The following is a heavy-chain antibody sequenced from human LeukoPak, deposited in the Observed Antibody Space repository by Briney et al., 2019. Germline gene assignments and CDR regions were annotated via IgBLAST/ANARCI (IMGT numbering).Heavy chain of an antibody. J-gene: IGHJ4*02. CDR1: GGSFSGYY. CDR2: VHHSGST. Sequence: PSETLSLTCTVYGGSFSGYYWTWIRQPPGKGLEWIGEVHHSGSTKYNPSLKSRVTISVDTSKNQFSLKVSSVTAADTAVYYCARAPGPYTSSWQFDYWGQGTLVTVSP. D-gene: IGHD6-13*01. CDR3: ARAPGPYTSSWQFDY. V-gene: IGHV4-34*01.